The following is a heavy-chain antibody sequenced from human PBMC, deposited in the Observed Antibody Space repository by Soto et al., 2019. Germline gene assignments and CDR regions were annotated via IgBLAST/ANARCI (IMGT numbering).Heavy chain of an antibody. CDR1: GYTFTSYG. CDR3: ARAGIVVPYYYYGMDV. Sequence: QVQLVQSGAEVKKPGASVKVSCKASGYTFTSYGISWVRQAPGQGLEWMGWISAYNGNTNYAQKLQGRVTMTTDTSTSTAYMELRSLRSADTAVYYCARAGIVVPYYYYGMDVWGQGTTVTVSS. CDR2: ISAYNGNT. D-gene: IGHD2-15*01. V-gene: IGHV1-18*01. J-gene: IGHJ6*02.